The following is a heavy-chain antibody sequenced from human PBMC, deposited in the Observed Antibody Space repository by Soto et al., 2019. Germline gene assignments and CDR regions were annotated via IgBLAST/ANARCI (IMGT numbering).Heavy chain of an antibody. V-gene: IGHV3-30*18. CDR1: GFTFSSYG. J-gene: IGHJ4*02. CDR2: ISYDGSYK. Sequence: QVQLVESGGGVVQPGRSLRLSCAASGFTFSSYGMHWVRQAPGKGLEWVAVISYDGSYKYYADSVKGRFTISRDNSKNTLYLQMNSLRAEDTAVYYGAKDNRLYRSGPDFDYWGQGTLVTVSS. CDR3: AKDNRLYRSGPDFDY. D-gene: IGHD6-25*01.